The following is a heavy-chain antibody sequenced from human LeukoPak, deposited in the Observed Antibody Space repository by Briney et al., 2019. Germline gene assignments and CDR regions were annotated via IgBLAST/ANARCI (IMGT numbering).Heavy chain of an antibody. Sequence: GGSLRLSCAASGFTFSSYEMNWVRQAPGKGLEWVSYISSSGSTIYYADSVKGRFTTSRDNAKNSLYLQMNSLRAEDTAVYYCAREGTNYDFWSGYSYNWFDPWGQGTLVTVSS. J-gene: IGHJ5*02. CDR1: GFTFSSYE. CDR2: ISSSGSTI. CDR3: AREGTNYDFWSGYSYNWFDP. D-gene: IGHD3-3*01. V-gene: IGHV3-48*03.